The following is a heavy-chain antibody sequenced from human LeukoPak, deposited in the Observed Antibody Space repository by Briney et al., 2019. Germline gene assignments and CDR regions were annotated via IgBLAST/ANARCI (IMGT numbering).Heavy chain of an antibody. V-gene: IGHV3-33*01. J-gene: IGHJ4*02. CDR3: ARDWGSVTLDY. CDR1: GFTFSSYG. Sequence: PGGSLRLSCAAYGFTFSSYGMHWVRQAPGKGLEWVAVIWYDGSNKYYADSVKGRFTISRDNSKNTLYLQMNSLRAEDMAVYYCARDWGSVTLDYWGQGTLVTVSS. CDR2: IWYDGSNK. D-gene: IGHD4-11*01.